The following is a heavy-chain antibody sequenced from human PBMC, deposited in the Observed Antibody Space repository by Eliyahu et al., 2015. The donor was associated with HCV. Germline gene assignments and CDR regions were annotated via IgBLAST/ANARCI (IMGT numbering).Heavy chain of an antibody. Sequence: IGWVRQMPGKGLEWMGIIYPGDSDTRYSPSFQGQVTISADKSISTAYLQWSSLKASDTAMYYCARRGSYSMFPIVSAFDIWGQGTMVTVSS. D-gene: IGHD1-26*01. J-gene: IGHJ3*02. CDR2: IYPGDSDT. CDR3: ARRGSYSMFPIVSAFDI. V-gene: IGHV5-51*01.